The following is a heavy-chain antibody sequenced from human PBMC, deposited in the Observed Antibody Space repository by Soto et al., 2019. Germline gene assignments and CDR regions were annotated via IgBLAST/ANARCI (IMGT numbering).Heavy chain of an antibody. V-gene: IGHV4-31*03. CDR1: GGSISSGGYY. CDR3: ATTKTLVPDAFDI. J-gene: IGHJ3*02. D-gene: IGHD3-16*01. CDR2: VYYSGST. Sequence: SETLSLTCTVSGGSISSGGYYWSWIRQHPGKGLEWIGYVYYSGSTYYNPSLKSRVTISVDTSKNQFSLKLSSVTAADTAVYYCATTKTLVPDAFDIWGQGTMVTVSS.